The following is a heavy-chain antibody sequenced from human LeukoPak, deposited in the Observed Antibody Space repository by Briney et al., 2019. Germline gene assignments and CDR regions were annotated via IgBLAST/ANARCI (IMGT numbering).Heavy chain of an antibody. Sequence: SSQTLSLTCTVSGGSISSGGYYWSWIRQHPGKGLEWIGYIYYSGSTNYNPSLKSRVTISVDTSKNQFSLKLSSVTAADTAVYYCARGEGLLHTLDYWGQGTLVTVSS. CDR2: IYYSGST. D-gene: IGHD1-26*01. J-gene: IGHJ4*02. CDR1: GGSISSGGYY. CDR3: ARGEGLLHTLDY. V-gene: IGHV4-61*08.